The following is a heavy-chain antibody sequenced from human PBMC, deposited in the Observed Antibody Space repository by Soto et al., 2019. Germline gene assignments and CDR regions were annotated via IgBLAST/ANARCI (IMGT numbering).Heavy chain of an antibody. CDR2: IDPSDSYI. Sequence: EVQLVQSGAEVKKTGESLRISCQGSGYSFTSSWISWVRQMPGGGLEWMGRIDPSDSYINYSPSFQGRVTITADNPNRTAYLQWSSLKASDTAMYDWARRGSSSSFFYDSWSQGTLVTVSS. CDR3: ARRGSSSSFFYDS. V-gene: IGHV5-10-1*03. J-gene: IGHJ4*02. D-gene: IGHD6-6*01. CDR1: GYSFTSSW.